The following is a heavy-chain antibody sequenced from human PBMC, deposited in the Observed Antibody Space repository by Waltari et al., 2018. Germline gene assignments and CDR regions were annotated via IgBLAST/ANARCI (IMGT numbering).Heavy chain of an antibody. V-gene: IGHV1-69*12. Sequence: QAQLAQSGAEVRSPGSSVTISCKASGLSMRGYTSSWVRQAPGQGLEWMGGFIPLSGSQIYTQKFQGRLTITADESTRTTVMELRNLKYEDTAVYFCARGYRYDSSERFYLDYWGQGSPVIVS. D-gene: IGHD3-22*01. CDR2: FIPLSGSQ. CDR1: GLSMRGYT. J-gene: IGHJ4*02. CDR3: ARGYRYDSSERFYLDY.